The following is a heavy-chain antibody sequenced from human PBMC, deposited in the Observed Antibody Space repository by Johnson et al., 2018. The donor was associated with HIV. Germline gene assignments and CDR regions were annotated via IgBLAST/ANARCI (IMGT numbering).Heavy chain of an antibody. CDR2: INSEGSST. CDR1: GFTFSTYW. Sequence: VQLVESGGGLVQPGGSLRLSCAASGFTFSTYWMHWVRQAPGKGLVWVSRINSEGSSTTYADSVKGRFTISRDNAKNTLYLQMNSLRAEDTGVYYCARASVVVPFYAFDIWGQGTMVTVSS. CDR3: ARASVVVPFYAFDI. J-gene: IGHJ3*02. D-gene: IGHD2-21*01. V-gene: IGHV3-74*01.